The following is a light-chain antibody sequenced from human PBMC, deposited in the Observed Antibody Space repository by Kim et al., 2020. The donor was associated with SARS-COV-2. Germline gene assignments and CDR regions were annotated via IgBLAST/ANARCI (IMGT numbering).Light chain of an antibody. Sequence: GQSITISVPATRTDVAAINFVSWYQHNPGQAPHVIIYDVDHRPAGVSNRFSGSKSGHTASLTISEVQAEDEADYYCTSFRSVNTLLFGGGTQLTVL. J-gene: IGLJ3*02. CDR2: DVD. CDR1: RTDVAAINF. CDR3: TSFRSVNTLL. V-gene: IGLV2-14*03.